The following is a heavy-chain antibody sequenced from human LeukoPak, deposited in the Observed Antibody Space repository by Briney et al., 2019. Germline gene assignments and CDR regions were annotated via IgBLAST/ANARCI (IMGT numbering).Heavy chain of an antibody. CDR1: GYTFTNYY. V-gene: IGHV1-46*01. CDR2: MNHSGGST. CDR3: VRVSGDSGSYFDH. D-gene: IGHD6-19*01. Sequence: GASVKVSFKASGYTFTNYYIHWVRQAPGQGHGWVGIMNHSGGSTGYALKYHHRDTMTSDTSTSTLYMELSSLRSEDTAVCDCVRVSGDSGSYFDHWGEGTLLTVSS. J-gene: IGHJ4*02.